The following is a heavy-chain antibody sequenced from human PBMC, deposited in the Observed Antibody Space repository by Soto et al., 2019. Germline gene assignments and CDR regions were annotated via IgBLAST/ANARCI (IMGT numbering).Heavy chain of an antibody. CDR2: IYHSGST. CDR1: SGSISSSNW. D-gene: IGHD4-17*01. Sequence: SETLSLTCAVSSGSISSSNWWSWVRQPPGKGLEWIGEIYHSGSTNYNPSLKSRVTISVDKSKNQFSLKLSSVTAADTAVYCCASPHDYGDYDASDIWGQGTMVTVSS. V-gene: IGHV4-4*01. J-gene: IGHJ3*02. CDR3: ASPHDYGDYDASDI.